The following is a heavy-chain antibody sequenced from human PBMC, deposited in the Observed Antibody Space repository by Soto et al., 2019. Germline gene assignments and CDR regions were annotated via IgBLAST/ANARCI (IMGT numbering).Heavy chain of an antibody. CDR3: VRGGGGGLFEH. V-gene: IGHV3-11*06. Sequence: PGGSLRLSCATSGFPFNDYYMTWIRQAPGKGLEWLSHISPKSTFRNYADSVTGRFTISRDNTESSLFLQMNSLGVDDTAVYFCVRGGGGGLFEHWGQGVLVTVSS. CDR1: GFPFNDYY. D-gene: IGHD2-21*01. CDR2: ISPKSTFR. J-gene: IGHJ4*02.